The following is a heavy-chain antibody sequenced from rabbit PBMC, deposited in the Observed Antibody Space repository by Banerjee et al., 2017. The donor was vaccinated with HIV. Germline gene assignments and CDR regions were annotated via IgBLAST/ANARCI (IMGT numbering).Heavy chain of an antibody. Sequence: QEQLEESGGDLVKPEGSLTLTCTASGFSFSNKYVMCWVRQAPGKGLEWIACINTSSGNTVYATWAKGRFTISRTSSTTVALQMTSLTAADTATYFCAREESDGGGHSKLWGPGTLVTVS. CDR1: GFSFSNKYV. CDR3: AREESDGGGHSKL. D-gene: IGHD2-1*01. CDR2: INTSSGNT. V-gene: IGHV1S45*01. J-gene: IGHJ4*01.